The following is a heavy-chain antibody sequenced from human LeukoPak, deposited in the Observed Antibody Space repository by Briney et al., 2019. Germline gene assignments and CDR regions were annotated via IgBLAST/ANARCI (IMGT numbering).Heavy chain of an antibody. CDR3: ARDRIYDFWSGSTLGAFDI. J-gene: IGHJ3*02. Sequence: SETLSLTCTVSGGSISSGSYYWSWIRQPAGEGLEWIGRIYTSGITNYNPSLKSRVTISVDTSKNQFSLKLSSVTAADTAVYYCARDRIYDFWSGSTLGAFDIWGQGTMVTVSS. CDR1: GGSISSGSYY. V-gene: IGHV4-61*02. D-gene: IGHD3-3*01. CDR2: IYTSGIT.